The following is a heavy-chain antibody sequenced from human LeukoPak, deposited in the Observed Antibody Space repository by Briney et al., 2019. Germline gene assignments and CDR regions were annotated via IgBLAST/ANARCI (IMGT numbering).Heavy chain of an antibody. D-gene: IGHD3-3*01. J-gene: IGHJ5*02. CDR1: GYSFTDYY. Sequence: ASVRVSCKASGYSFTDYYIHWVRQAPGQGLEWMGWINTKSGRTSSARKFQGRVTMTRDPSITTVYMDMAWLTSDDTAIYFCARADFIDAGPYLIGPWGQGTLVTVSS. CDR3: ARADFIDAGPYLIGP. V-gene: IGHV1-2*02. CDR2: INTKSGRT.